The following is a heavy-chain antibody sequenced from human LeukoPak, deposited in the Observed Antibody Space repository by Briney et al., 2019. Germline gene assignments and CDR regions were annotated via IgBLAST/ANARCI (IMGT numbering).Heavy chain of an antibody. CDR1: GYSISRCYY. D-gene: IGHD5-24*01. CDR3: ARQWAGVGYNYHLLDY. Sequence: SETLTLTCAVSGYSISRCYYWGWLRQPPGEGLEWIESIYNSGSTYFNQSLKIRVTISLETSKNQSSLKLSSVTAADTAVYYCARQWAGVGYNYHLLDYWGQGTLVTVSS. J-gene: IGHJ4*02. CDR2: IYNSGST. V-gene: IGHV4-38-2*01.